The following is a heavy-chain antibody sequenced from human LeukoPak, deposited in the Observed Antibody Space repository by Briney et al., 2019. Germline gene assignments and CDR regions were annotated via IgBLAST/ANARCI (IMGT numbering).Heavy chain of an antibody. CDR2: ISGSGGST. CDR1: GFTFSSYA. D-gene: IGHD3-22*01. CDR3: AKDLYYYDSSGYFPTHDAFDI. J-gene: IGHJ3*02. V-gene: IGHV3-23*01. Sequence: PGGSLRLSCAASGFTFSSYAMSWVRQAPGKGLEWVPAISGSGGSTYYADSVKGRFTISRDNSKNTLYLQMNSLRAEDTAVYYCAKDLYYYDSSGYFPTHDAFDIWGQGTMVTVSS.